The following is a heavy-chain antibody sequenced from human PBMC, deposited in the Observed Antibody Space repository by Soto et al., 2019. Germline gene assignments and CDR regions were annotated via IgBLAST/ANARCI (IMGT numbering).Heavy chain of an antibody. CDR2: ISSSSSTI. V-gene: IGHV3-48*01. J-gene: IGHJ3*02. Sequence: GGSLRLSCAASGFTFSSYSMNWVRQAPGKGLEWVSYISSSSSTIYYADSVKGRFTISRDNAKNSLYLQMNSLRAEDTAVYYCARDLFIDNWNYDAGAFDIWGQGTMVTVSS. CDR3: ARDLFIDNWNYDAGAFDI. CDR1: GFTFSSYS. D-gene: IGHD1-7*01.